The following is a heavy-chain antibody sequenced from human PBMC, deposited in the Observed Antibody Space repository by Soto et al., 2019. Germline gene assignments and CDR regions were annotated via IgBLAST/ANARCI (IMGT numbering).Heavy chain of an antibody. J-gene: IGHJ5*02. CDR1: GFSVSSNS. D-gene: IGHD5-12*01. V-gene: IGHV3-53*01. CDR3: ARELSGSWYNWFDP. Sequence: GGSLRLPCAASGFSVSSNSMSWVRQAPGKGLEWVSVIHSDVTTYYADSVKGRFIISRDNSRDTLYLQMNRLRAEDKAVYYCARELSGSWYNWFDPWGQGTLVTVSS. CDR2: IHSDVTT.